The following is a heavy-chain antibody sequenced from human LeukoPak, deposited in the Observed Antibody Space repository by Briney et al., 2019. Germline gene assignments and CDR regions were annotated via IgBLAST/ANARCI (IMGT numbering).Heavy chain of an antibody. CDR3: ARVRSSTYYFDY. J-gene: IGHJ4*02. CDR2: IYHSGST. D-gene: IGHD6-6*01. CDR1: GYSISSGYY. Sequence: PSETLSLTCTVSGYSISSGYYWGWIRQPPGKGLEWTGSIYHSGSTYYNPSLKSRVTISVDTSKNQFSLKLSSVTAADTAVYYCARVRSSTYYFDYWGQGTLVTVSS. V-gene: IGHV4-38-2*02.